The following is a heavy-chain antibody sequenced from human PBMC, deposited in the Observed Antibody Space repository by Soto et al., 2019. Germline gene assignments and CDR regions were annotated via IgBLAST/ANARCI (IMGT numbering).Heavy chain of an antibody. CDR2: MYHTGST. Sequence: PSETLTLTCAVFGGSISSGGYSWSWIRQPPGKGLEWIGYMYHTGSTYYNPSLKSRVTISIDRSKNQFSLKLSSVSAADTAVYYCARVPDYWVQGILVTVSS. CDR1: GGSISSGGYS. D-gene: IGHD2-2*01. V-gene: IGHV4-30-2*01. J-gene: IGHJ4*02. CDR3: ARVPDY.